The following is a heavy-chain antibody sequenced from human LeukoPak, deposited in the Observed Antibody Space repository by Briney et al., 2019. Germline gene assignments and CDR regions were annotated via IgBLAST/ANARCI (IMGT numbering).Heavy chain of an antibody. D-gene: IGHD5-24*01. Sequence: SETLSLTCTVSGDSISSYYWSWIRQPPGKGLEWIGYIYYSGSTNYNPSLKSRVTISVDTSKNQFSLKLSSVTAADTAVYYCARQTRRDGYNYWGQGTLVTVSS. CDR3: ARQTRRDGYNY. CDR1: GDSISSYY. CDR2: IYYSGST. V-gene: IGHV4-59*08. J-gene: IGHJ4*02.